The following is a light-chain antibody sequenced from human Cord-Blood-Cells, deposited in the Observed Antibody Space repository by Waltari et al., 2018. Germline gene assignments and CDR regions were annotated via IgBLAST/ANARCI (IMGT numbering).Light chain of an antibody. J-gene: IGLJ3*02. CDR3: SSDTSSSPLE. V-gene: IGLV2-14*01. CDR2: DVS. Sequence: QSALTQPASVSGSPGQSITIPCTGTSSDVGGYNYVSWYQQHPGKAPKLMIYDVSNRPSGVYKRSSGTKSGNTAFLTISGRQAEDEADYYCSSDTSSSPLEFGGGTKLTVL. CDR1: SSDVGGYNY.